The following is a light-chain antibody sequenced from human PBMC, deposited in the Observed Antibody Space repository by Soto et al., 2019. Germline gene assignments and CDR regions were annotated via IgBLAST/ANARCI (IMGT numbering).Light chain of an antibody. V-gene: IGKV3-15*01. CDR1: QSVSNN. Sequence: EIVMTQSPATLSVSPGERATLSCRASQSVSNNLAWYQQKPGQAPRLLIYGASTRATGIPARFSGSGSGTDSTPTISSLQSEDVVDYYCQQYNNWPPTFGQGTKVEIK. CDR2: GAS. J-gene: IGKJ1*01. CDR3: QQYNNWPPT.